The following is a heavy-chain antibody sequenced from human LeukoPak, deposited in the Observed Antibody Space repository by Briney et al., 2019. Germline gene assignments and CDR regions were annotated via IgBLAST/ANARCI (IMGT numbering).Heavy chain of an antibody. CDR1: GGTFSSYA. V-gene: IGHV1-69*01. CDR3: ARDLIPGYSSSWLYYFDY. J-gene: IGHJ4*02. Sequence: SVKVSCKASGGTFSSYAISWVRQAPGQGLEWMGGIIPIFGAANYAQKFQGRVTITADESTSTAYMELSSLRSEDTAVYYCARDLIPGYSSSWLYYFDYWGQGTLVTVSS. CDR2: IIPIFGAA. D-gene: IGHD6-13*01.